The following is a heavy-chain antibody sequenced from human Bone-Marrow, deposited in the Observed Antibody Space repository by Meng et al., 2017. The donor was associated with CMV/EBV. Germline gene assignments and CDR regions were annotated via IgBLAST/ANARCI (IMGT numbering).Heavy chain of an antibody. J-gene: IGHJ6*02. CDR1: GGTFSSYA. D-gene: IGHD3-10*01. V-gene: IGHV1-69*05. Sequence: SVKVSCKASGGTFSSYAISWVRQAPGQGLEWMGGIIPIFGTANYAQKVQGRVTMTTDTSTSTAYMELRSLRSDDTAMYYCARVNQRRGVRPNYYYYGMDVWGQGTTVTVSS. CDR3: ARVNQRRGVRPNYYYYGMDV. CDR2: IIPIFGTA.